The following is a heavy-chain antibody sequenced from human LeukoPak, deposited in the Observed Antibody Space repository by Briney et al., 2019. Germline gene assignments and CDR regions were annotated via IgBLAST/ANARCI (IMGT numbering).Heavy chain of an antibody. CDR3: AREAPGSQYFDY. Sequence: GSLRLSCAASGFAVSRNYMTWVRQAPGKGLECVSIIYSGGSTYYADSVKGRFTISRDNSKNTLYLQMNSLRAEDTAVYYCAREAPGSQYFDYWGQGTLVTVSS. CDR1: GFAVSRNY. V-gene: IGHV3-53*01. D-gene: IGHD3-10*01. CDR2: IYSGGST. J-gene: IGHJ4*02.